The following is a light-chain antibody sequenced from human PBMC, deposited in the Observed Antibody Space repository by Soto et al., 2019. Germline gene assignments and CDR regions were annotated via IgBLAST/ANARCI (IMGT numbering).Light chain of an antibody. CDR1: SSNIANNY. CDR2: DND. Sequence: QSVLTQPPSVSAAPGQKVTISCSGSSSNIANNYVSWYQQLPGTTPKLLIFDNDKRPSGIPDRFSGSKSGTSATLAITGLQTGDEADYYCGTWDDSLSAGVFGGGTKLTVL. V-gene: IGLV1-51*01. CDR3: GTWDDSLSAGV. J-gene: IGLJ2*01.